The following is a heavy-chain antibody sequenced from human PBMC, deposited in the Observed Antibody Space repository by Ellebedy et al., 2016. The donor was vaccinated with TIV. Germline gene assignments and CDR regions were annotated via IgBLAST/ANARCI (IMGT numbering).Heavy chain of an antibody. V-gene: IGHV3-74*01. CDR1: GFTLSRYW. Sequence: GGSLRLSCGASGFTLSRYWMHWVRQAQGKGLVWVSRVNSDGSSTSYADSVKGRFTISSYNAKNTLYLQMNSLRAEDTAVYYCVRDQGYCSGGSCHRDDAFDIWGQGTMVTVSS. J-gene: IGHJ3*02. D-gene: IGHD2-15*01. CDR3: VRDQGYCSGGSCHRDDAFDI. CDR2: VNSDGSST.